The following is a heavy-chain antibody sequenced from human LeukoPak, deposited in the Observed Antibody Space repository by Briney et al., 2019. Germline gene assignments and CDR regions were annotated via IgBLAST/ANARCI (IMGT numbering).Heavy chain of an antibody. CDR3: ARGRLMGAHDAFDI. Sequence: PSETLSPTCTVSGGSISSYYWSWIRQPPGRGLEWIGRIYTSGSTNYNPSLKSRVTISVDTSKNQFSLKLSSVTAADTAVYYCARGRLMGAHDAFDIWGQGTMVTVSS. D-gene: IGHD1-26*01. CDR1: GGSISSYY. J-gene: IGHJ3*02. V-gene: IGHV4-4*08. CDR2: IYTSGST.